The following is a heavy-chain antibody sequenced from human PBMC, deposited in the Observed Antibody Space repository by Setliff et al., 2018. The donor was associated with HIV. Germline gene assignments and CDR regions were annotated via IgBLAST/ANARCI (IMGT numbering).Heavy chain of an antibody. CDR2: INPSGGST. CDR1: GYTFTSYY. V-gene: IGHV1-46*01. D-gene: IGHD4-17*01. CDR3: ARDLPTTVTKGLEPFDY. Sequence: VASVKVSCKASGYTFTSYYMHWVRQAPGQGLEWMGIINPSGGSTSYAQKFQGRVTMTRDTSTSTVYMELSSLRSEDTAVYYCARDLPTTVTKGLEPFDYWGQGTLVTVSS. J-gene: IGHJ4*02.